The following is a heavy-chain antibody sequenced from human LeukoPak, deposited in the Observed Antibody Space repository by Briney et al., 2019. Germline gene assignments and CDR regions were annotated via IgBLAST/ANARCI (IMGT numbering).Heavy chain of an antibody. V-gene: IGHV3-30*18. CDR3: AKDRIVVVPAATEPDGMDV. J-gene: IGHJ6*02. D-gene: IGHD2-2*01. CDR1: GFTFSSYG. Sequence: HPGGSLRLSCAASGFTFSSYGMHWVRQAPGKGLEWVAVISYDGSNKYYADSVKGRFTISRDNSKNTLYLQMNSLRAEDTAVYYCAKDRIVVVPAATEPDGMDVWGQGTTVTVSS. CDR2: ISYDGSNK.